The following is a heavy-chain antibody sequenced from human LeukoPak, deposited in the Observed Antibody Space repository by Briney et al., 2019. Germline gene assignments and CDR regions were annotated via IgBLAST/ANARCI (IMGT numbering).Heavy chain of an antibody. V-gene: IGHV3-11*04. CDR1: GFPFSDYY. D-gene: IGHD3-9*01. Sequence: GGSLRLSCAAYGFPFSDYYMTWIRQAPGKGLEWVSCTSTSGRTIYYADSVKGRFTISRENAQNSLYLQMNSLRVEDTAVYYCARSVLRYFDDDAFDIWGQGTMVTVSS. J-gene: IGHJ3*02. CDR3: ARSVLRYFDDDAFDI. CDR2: TSTSGRTI.